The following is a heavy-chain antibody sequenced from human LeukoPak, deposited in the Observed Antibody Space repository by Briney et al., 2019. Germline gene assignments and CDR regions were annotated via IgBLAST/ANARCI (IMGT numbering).Heavy chain of an antibody. V-gene: IGHV4-34*01. CDR1: GGSFNGCY. Sequence: PSETLSLTCAVYGGSFNGCYWSWIRQPPGKGLEWIGEINHSGSTNYNPSLKSRVTISADTSKNQFSLKLSSVTAADTAVYYCARGLRKWGQGTLVTVSS. CDR3: ARGLRK. CDR2: INHSGST. J-gene: IGHJ4*02.